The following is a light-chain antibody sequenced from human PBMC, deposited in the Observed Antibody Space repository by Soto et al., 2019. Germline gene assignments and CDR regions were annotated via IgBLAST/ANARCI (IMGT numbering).Light chain of an antibody. CDR2: GAS. Sequence: EIVLTQSPGTLSLSPGERATLSCRASQSVSSSYLAWYQQKPGQAPRLLIYGASSRATGIPDRFSGSGSGTYFTLTISRLEPEDFAVYYCQQYGSSPPMCTFGQGTKLEIK. CDR3: QQYGSSPPMCT. CDR1: QSVSSSY. V-gene: IGKV3-20*01. J-gene: IGKJ2*02.